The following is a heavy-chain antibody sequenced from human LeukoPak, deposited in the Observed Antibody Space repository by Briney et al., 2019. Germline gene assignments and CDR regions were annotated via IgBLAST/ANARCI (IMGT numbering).Heavy chain of an antibody. V-gene: IGHV1-24*01. D-gene: IGHD3-3*01. Sequence: GASVKVSCKVSGYTLTELSMHWVRQAPGKGLEWMGGFDPEDGETIYAQKFQGRVTMTEDTSTDTAYMELSSLRSKDTAVYYCASGPTIFGVVTPYNWFDPWGQGTLVTVSS. CDR1: GYTLTELS. J-gene: IGHJ5*02. CDR2: FDPEDGET. CDR3: ASGPTIFGVVTPYNWFDP.